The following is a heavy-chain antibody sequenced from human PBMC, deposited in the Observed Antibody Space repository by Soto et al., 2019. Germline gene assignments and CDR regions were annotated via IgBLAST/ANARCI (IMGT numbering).Heavy chain of an antibody. V-gene: IGHV3-30*18. Sequence: LRLSCAASGSSFSSYGMHWVRQVPGKGQEWVAVISYDGTYKHYADSVKGRFTFSRDNSKNTVYLQMNSLRAEDAAVYYCAKDRGYYSSSWTFYWGQGTLVTVSS. D-gene: IGHD6-13*01. CDR1: GSSFSSYG. CDR2: ISYDGTYK. CDR3: AKDRGYYSSSWTFY. J-gene: IGHJ4*02.